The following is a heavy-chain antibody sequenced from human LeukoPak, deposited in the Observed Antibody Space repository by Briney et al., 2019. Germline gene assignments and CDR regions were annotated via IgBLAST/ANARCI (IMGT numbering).Heavy chain of an antibody. CDR1: GYTFTGYY. CDR3: ARDRLGGATYNWFDP. CDR2: INPNSGGT. V-gene: IGHV1-2*06. D-gene: IGHD1-26*01. Sequence: ASVKVSCKASGYTFTGYYMHWVRQAPGQGLEWMGRINPNSGGTNYAQKFQGRVTMTRDTSISTAYMELSRLGSDDTAVYYCARDRLGGATYNWFDPWGQGTLVTVSS. J-gene: IGHJ5*02.